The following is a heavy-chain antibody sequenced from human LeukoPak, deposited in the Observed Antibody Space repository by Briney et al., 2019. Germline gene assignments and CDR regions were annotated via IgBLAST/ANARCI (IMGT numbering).Heavy chain of an antibody. CDR1: GFSFSSYS. CDR3: VKIAAD. J-gene: IGHJ4*02. Sequence: GGSLRLSCSASGFSFSSYSMDWVRQAPGKGLEYVSAISANGGSTYYADSVKGRFTISRDNSKNTLYLQMSSLRVEDTALYYCVKIAADWGQGALVTVSS. D-gene: IGHD6-13*01. V-gene: IGHV3-64D*06. CDR2: ISANGGST.